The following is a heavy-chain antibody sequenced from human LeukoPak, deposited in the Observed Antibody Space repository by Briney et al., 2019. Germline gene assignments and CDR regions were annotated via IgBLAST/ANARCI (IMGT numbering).Heavy chain of an antibody. D-gene: IGHD5-18*01. V-gene: IGHV3-21*01. J-gene: IGHJ4*02. Sequence: GGSLRLSCGVSGITLSNYGMNWVRQAPGKGLEWVSSIGTTSNSMYYADSLKGRFTISRDNAESSLYLQMNSLRVEDTAVYFCAREGITAMADAWNDYWGQGTLVTVSS. CDR1: GITLSNYG. CDR3: AREGITAMADAWNDY. CDR2: IGTTSNSM.